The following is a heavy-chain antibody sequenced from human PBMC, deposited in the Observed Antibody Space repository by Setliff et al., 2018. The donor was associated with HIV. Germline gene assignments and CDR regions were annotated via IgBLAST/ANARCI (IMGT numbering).Heavy chain of an antibody. CDR1: GGSISSHY. J-gene: IGHJ4*02. D-gene: IGHD3-16*01. Sequence: SETLSLTCAVSGGSISSHYWSWIRQPPGKGLEWIGNIYYSGNYNYNPSLKSRVTMSVDTSKTQVSLRLSPVTAAETAVYFCARDMMRWLVMVPGATRGYFDAWGQGALVTVSS. CDR3: ARDMMRWLVMVPGATRGYFDA. V-gene: IGHV4-59*11. CDR2: IYYSGNY.